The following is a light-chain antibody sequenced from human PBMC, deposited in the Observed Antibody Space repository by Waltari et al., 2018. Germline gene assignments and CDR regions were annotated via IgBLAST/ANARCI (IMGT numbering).Light chain of an antibody. J-gene: IGKJ5*01. CDR1: QSVSSSS. Sequence: EIVLTQSPGTLSLSPGERATLSCGASQSVSSSSLAWYQQNPGQAPRLLIYGASSRATDIPDRFSGSGSGTDFTLTVSRLEPEDFAVYYCQQYGSLPITFGQGTRLEIK. V-gene: IGKV3-20*01. CDR2: GAS. CDR3: QQYGSLPIT.